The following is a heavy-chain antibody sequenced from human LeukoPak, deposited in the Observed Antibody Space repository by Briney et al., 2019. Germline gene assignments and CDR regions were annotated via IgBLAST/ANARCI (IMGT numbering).Heavy chain of an antibody. D-gene: IGHD3-10*01. CDR3: AKDKRSYYYGSGSPDRAFDI. Sequence: GGSLRLSCAASGFTFDDYAMHWVRQAPGKGLEWVSGISWNSGSIGYADSVKGRFTISRDNAKNSLYLQMNSLRAEDTALYYCAKDKRSYYYGSGSPDRAFDIWGQGTMVTVSS. CDR1: GFTFDDYA. CDR2: ISWNSGSI. V-gene: IGHV3-9*01. J-gene: IGHJ3*02.